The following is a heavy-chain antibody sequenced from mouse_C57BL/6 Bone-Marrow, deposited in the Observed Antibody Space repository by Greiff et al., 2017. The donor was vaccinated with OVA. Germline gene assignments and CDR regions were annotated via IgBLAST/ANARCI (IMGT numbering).Heavy chain of an antibody. V-gene: IGHV7-3*01. CDR1: GFTFTNYY. D-gene: IGHD1-1*01. CDR3: ARYKGRVAVDYFDY. J-gene: IGHJ2*01. Sequence: EVQLQESGGGLVQPGDSLRLSCAASGFTFTNYYMSWVRQPPGKALEWLAFIRNKPNGSTTEYSASVKGRFTISRDNSQSILYLQMNALRAEDSATYYCARYKGRVAVDYFDYWGQGTALTVSS. CDR2: IRNKPNGSTT.